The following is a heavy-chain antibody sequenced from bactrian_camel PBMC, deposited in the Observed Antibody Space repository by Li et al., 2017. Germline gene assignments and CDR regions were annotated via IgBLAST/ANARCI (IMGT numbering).Heavy chain of an antibody. J-gene: IGHJ4*01. CDR2: IMILGGST. V-gene: IGHV3S40*01. D-gene: IGHD2*01. Sequence: DVQLVESGGGSALAGGSVRFSCAASGYTFNTYSWFRQAPGQEREGVAAIMILGGSTYYADSVKGRFTISQDNAKNTAYLQMNSLKPEDTAMYYCAADPVLLRCQAWEYRYWGQGTQVTVS. CDR3: AADPVLLRCQAWEYRY. CDR1: GYTFNTY.